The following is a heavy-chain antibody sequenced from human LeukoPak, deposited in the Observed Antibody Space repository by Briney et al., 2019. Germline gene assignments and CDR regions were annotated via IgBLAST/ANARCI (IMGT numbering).Heavy chain of an antibody. J-gene: IGHJ4*02. V-gene: IGHV1-2*06. CDR1: GYTFINYQ. CDR2: INSHSGAT. Sequence: ASVKVSCRTSGYTFINYQIHWVRQAPGQGLEWMGRINSHSGATIFAQKFQGRVTMTRDTSINTAHMELSSLEFDDTAVYYCARTWWTEACSSSSCFTPDFDYWGQGTPVTVSS. CDR3: ARTWWTEACSSSSCFTPDFDY. D-gene: IGHD2-2*02.